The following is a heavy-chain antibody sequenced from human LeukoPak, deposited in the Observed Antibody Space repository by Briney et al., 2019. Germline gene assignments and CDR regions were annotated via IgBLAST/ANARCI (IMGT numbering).Heavy chain of an antibody. Sequence: PGGSLRLSCAVSGFTFSSYAMSWVRQAPGKGLEWVSAISGGGGRTYYADSVKGRFTISRDNSKNTLFLQMNSLRAEDTVLYYCAKNYAPKFDYWGQGTLVTVSS. CDR2: ISGGGGRT. V-gene: IGHV3-23*01. D-gene: IGHD2-2*01. J-gene: IGHJ4*02. CDR1: GFTFSSYA. CDR3: AKNYAPKFDY.